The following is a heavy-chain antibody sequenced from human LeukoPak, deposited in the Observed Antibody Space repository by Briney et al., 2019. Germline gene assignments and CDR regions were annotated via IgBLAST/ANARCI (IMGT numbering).Heavy chain of an antibody. CDR3: ARDNARAVAGTSFDY. J-gene: IGHJ4*02. CDR2: FYNSGST. D-gene: IGHD6-19*01. V-gene: IGHV4-31*03. Sequence: PSQTLSLTCTVSGGSISSGDYYWGWIRQHPGKGLEWIGFFYNSGSTYYNPSLKSRVTISIDTSKNQFSLRLTSVTAADTAVYYCARDNARAVAGTSFDYWGQGTLVTVSS. CDR1: GGSISSGDYY.